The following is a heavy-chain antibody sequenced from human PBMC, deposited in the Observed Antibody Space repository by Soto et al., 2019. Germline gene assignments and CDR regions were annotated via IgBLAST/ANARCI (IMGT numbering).Heavy chain of an antibody. D-gene: IGHD3-3*01. J-gene: IGHJ4*02. CDR3: AREWWSGSLIGGSL. Sequence: QVQLQQWGAGLLKPSETLSLTCPVNGGSFSDYYWTWIRQPPGKGLEWIAEVNHGGRTHYNPSLKSRVSRSVDTSKKQFSLNLTFVTAVDTDVYYCAREWWSGSLIGGSLGGEGTLVTVSS. V-gene: IGHV4-34*01. CDR2: VNHGGRT. CDR1: GGSFSDYY.